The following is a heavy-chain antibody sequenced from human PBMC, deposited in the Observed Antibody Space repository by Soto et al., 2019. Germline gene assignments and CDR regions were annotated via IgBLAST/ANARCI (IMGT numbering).Heavy chain of an antibody. CDR2: IRHNGDT. Sequence: PSETLSLTCVVSGGSFTDYKWTWIRQSPEKGLEWIGEIRHNGDTDSKPSLRSRLTMSLDTSKNQFSLHLSSVTSADTAVYFCAGGPDYGDYDAWGQGTLVTVSS. J-gene: IGHJ5*02. D-gene: IGHD4-17*01. CDR3: AGGPDYGDYDA. CDR1: GGSFTDYK. V-gene: IGHV4-34*01.